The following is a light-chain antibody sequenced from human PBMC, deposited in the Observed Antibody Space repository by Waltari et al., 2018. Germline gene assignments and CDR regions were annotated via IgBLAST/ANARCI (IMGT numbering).Light chain of an antibody. Sequence: DIQMSQSPSSLSASVGDRVTITCRASQGIRSYLYWYQQKPGKAPKLLIYYANSLASGVPSRFSGSGSGTEFTLTISSLQPEDFATYYCQQDNSTPFTFGGGTKVEIK. CDR3: QQDNSTPFT. CDR1: QGIRSY. CDR2: YAN. V-gene: IGKV1-17*01. J-gene: IGKJ4*01.